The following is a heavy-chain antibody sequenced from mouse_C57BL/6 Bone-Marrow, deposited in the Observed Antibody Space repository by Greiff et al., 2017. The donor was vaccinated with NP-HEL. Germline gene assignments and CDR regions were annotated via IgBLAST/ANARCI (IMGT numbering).Heavy chain of an antibody. CDR3: ARISHDFDY. CDR2: ISGGGGNT. Sequence: EVKLVESGGGLVKPGGSLKLSCAASGFTFSSYTMSWVRQTPEKRLEWVATISGGGGNTYYPDSVKGRFTISRDNATNTLYLQMSSLRSEDTALYYCARISHDFDYWGQGTTLTVSS. V-gene: IGHV5-9*01. J-gene: IGHJ2*01. CDR1: GFTFSSYT.